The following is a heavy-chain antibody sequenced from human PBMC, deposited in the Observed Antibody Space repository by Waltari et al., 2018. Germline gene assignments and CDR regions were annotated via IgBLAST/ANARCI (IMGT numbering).Heavy chain of an antibody. D-gene: IGHD6-13*01. Sequence: QVQLVESGGGVVQPGRSLRLSCAASGFTFSSYGMHWVRQAPGKGREWVAVIWYDGSNKYYADSVKGRFTISRDNSKNTLYLQMNSLRAEDTAMYYCAKDPFRYSSSWYDFGAFDIWGQGTMVTVSS. CDR3: AKDPFRYSSSWYDFGAFDI. CDR2: IWYDGSNK. J-gene: IGHJ3*02. V-gene: IGHV3-30*18. CDR1: GFTFSSYG.